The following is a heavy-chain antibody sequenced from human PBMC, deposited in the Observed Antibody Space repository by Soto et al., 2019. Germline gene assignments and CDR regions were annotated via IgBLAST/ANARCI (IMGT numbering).Heavy chain of an antibody. CDR1: GGSISSGGYY. J-gene: IGHJ4*02. Sequence: QVQLQESGPGLVKPSQTLSLTCTVSGGSISSGGYYWSWIRQHPGKGLEWIGYIYYSGSTYYNPSLKSRVTLSADTSKSQCSLKRSSVTAADTAVYYCAREVRGSGSYPDYWGQGTLVTVSS. CDR2: IYYSGST. CDR3: AREVRGSGSYPDY. D-gene: IGHD3-10*01. V-gene: IGHV4-31*03.